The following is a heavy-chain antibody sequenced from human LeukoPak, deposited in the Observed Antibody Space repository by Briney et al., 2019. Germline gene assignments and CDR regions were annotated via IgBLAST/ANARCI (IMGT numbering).Heavy chain of an antibody. CDR1: GGTFSSYA. J-gene: IGHJ4*02. V-gene: IGHV1-69*05. Sequence: SVKVSCKASGGTFSSYAISWVRQAPGQGLEWMGGIIPIFGTANYAQKFQGRVTITTDESTSTAYMELSSLRSEDTAVYYCARAVTIFGVVTSYWGQGTLVTVSS. CDR2: IIPIFGTA. CDR3: ARAVTIFGVVTSY. D-gene: IGHD3-3*01.